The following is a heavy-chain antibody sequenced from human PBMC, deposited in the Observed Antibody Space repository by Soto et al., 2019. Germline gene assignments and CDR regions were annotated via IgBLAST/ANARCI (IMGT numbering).Heavy chain of an antibody. Sequence: PGGSLRLSCAASGFTFHDYAMHWVRQAPVIGLEFVSTVSCNIATIAYADSVKGRFTISRYNATNSLYLQMNRLRPYYTALYYCAKGGESPIDAFDMWGQGTMVTVSS. J-gene: IGHJ3*02. CDR2: VSCNIATI. CDR1: GFTFHDYA. D-gene: IGHD3-16*01. V-gene: IGHV3-9*01. CDR3: AKGGESPIDAFDM.